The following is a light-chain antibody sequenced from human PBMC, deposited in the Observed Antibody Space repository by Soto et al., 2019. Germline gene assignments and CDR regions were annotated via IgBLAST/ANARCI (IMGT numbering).Light chain of an antibody. V-gene: IGLV2-14*01. CDR2: DVS. CDR3: SSYTSSSIVV. J-gene: IGLJ2*01. Sequence: QSVLTQPPSVSGSPGQSITISCTGTSSDVGGYNYVSWYQQHPGKAPKLMIYDVSNRPSGVSNRFSGSKSGNTASLTISGLQAEDEADYYCSSYTSSSIVVFGGGTKLTVL. CDR1: SSDVGGYNY.